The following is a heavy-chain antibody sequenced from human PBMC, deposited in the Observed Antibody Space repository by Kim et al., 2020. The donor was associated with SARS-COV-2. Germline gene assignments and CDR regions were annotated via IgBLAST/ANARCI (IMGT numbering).Heavy chain of an antibody. J-gene: IGHJ5*02. CDR3: ARYSSSRVWFDP. V-gene: IGHV4-31*03. CDR1: GGSISSGGYY. Sequence: SETLSLTCTVSGGSISSGGYYWSWIRQHPGKGLEWIGYIYYSGSTYYNPSLKSRVTISVDTSKNQFSLKLSSVTAADTAVYYCARYSSSRVWFDPWGQGTLVTVSS. CDR2: IYYSGST. D-gene: IGHD6-13*01.